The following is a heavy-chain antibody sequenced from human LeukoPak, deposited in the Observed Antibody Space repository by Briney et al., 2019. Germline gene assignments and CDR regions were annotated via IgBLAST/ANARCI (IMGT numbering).Heavy chain of an antibody. CDR2: IYYSGST. CDR3: ARRFVAGTKYYYYYMDV. CDR1: GASISSYY. V-gene: IGHV4-59*01. Sequence: SETLSLTCTVSGASISSYYWSWIRQPPGKGLEWIGYIYYSGSTNYNPALKSRVTISVDTSKNQFSLKLSSVTAADTAVYYCARRFVAGTKYYYYYMDVWGKGTTVTVSS. J-gene: IGHJ6*03. D-gene: IGHD6-19*01.